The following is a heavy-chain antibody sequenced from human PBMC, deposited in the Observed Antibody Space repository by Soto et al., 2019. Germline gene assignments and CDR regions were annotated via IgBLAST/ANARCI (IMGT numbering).Heavy chain of an antibody. CDR1: GFDFSNSW. CDR3: ANDTAYAMDV. J-gene: IGHJ6*02. V-gene: IGHV3-74*01. D-gene: IGHD3-22*01. CDR2: INSDGSGT. Sequence: EVQLVESGGGLVQPGGSLRLSCAASGFDFSNSWIHWVRQGPGKGLVWVSHINSDGSGTTYADSVKGRFTISRDNAKNSVYLEMNSLRCEDTAVYYWANDTAYAMDVWGQGTTVTVSS.